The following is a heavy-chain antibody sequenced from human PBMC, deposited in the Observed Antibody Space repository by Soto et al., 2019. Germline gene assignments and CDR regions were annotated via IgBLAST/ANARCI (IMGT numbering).Heavy chain of an antibody. D-gene: IGHD1-26*01. CDR3: ARVSVISLYYHYGMVV. CDR2: ISAYNGNT. CDR1: GYTFTSYG. V-gene: IGHV1-18*01. J-gene: IGHJ6*02. Sequence: ASVKVSCKASGYTFTSYGISWVRQAPGQGLEWMGWISAYNGNTNYAQKLQGRVTMTTDTSTSTAYMELRSLRSDDTAVYYCARVSVISLYYHYGMVVWGPGTTVTGSS.